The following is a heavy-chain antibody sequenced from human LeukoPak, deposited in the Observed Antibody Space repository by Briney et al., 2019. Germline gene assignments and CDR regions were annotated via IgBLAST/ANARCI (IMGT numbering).Heavy chain of an antibody. J-gene: IGHJ6*02. CDR3: ATGFPRMTSRYYYGMDV. CDR1: GYTLTELS. CDR2: FDPEDGET. Sequence: ASVKVSCKVSGYTLTELSMHWVRQAPGKGLEWMGGFDPEDGETIYAQKFQGRVTMTEDTSTDTAYMELSSLRSEDTAVYYCATGFPRMTSRYYYGMDVWGQGTTVTVSS. V-gene: IGHV1-24*01. D-gene: IGHD3-9*01.